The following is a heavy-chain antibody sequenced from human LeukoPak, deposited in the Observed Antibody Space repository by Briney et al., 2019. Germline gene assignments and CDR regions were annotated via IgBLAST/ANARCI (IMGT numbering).Heavy chain of an antibody. CDR1: GGSFSGYY. CDR3: ARVRITMIVRGGFDP. D-gene: IGHD3-22*01. Sequence: SETLSLTCAVYGGSFSGYYWSWIRQPPGKGLEWIVEINHSGSTNYNPSLKSRVTISVDTSKNPFSLKLSSVTAADTAVYYCARVRITMIVRGGFDPWGQGTLVTVSS. CDR2: INHSGST. J-gene: IGHJ5*02. V-gene: IGHV4-34*01.